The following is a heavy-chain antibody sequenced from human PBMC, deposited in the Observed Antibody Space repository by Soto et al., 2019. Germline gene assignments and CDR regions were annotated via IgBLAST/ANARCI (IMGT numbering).Heavy chain of an antibody. Sequence: ASVKVSCKASGYTFTSYGISWVRQAPGQGLEWMGWISAYNGNTNYAQKLQGRVTMTTDTSTSTAYMELRSLRSDDTAVYYCASWGSYYNANAFDIWGQGTMVTVSS. J-gene: IGHJ3*02. V-gene: IGHV1-18*01. D-gene: IGHD3-10*01. CDR2: ISAYNGNT. CDR1: GYTFTSYG. CDR3: ASWGSYYNANAFDI.